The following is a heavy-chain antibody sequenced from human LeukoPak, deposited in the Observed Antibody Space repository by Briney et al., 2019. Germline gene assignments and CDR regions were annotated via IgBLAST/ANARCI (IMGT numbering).Heavy chain of an antibody. D-gene: IGHD3-3*01. V-gene: IGHV4-4*09. Sequence: PSETLSLTCAVYGGSFSGYYWAWIRQPPGKGLEWIGYIHTSGSNNQYPSLKSRVTISVDKSKNHFSLRLTSVTAADTAVYYCARLSAAVHLGAFDLWGQGTMVTVSS. CDR1: GGSFSGYY. J-gene: IGHJ3*01. CDR3: ARLSAAVHLGAFDL. CDR2: IHTSGSN.